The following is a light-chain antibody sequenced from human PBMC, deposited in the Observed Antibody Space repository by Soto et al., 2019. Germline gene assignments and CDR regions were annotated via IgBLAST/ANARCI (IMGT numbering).Light chain of an antibody. CDR2: DVH. J-gene: IGLJ1*01. V-gene: IGLV2-14*03. CDR1: SSDVGCYNH. CDR3: SSYTNTTLYV. Sequence: QSVLTQPASVSGSPGQWSTISCIGSSSDVGCYNHVSWFQQHPGKAPKLIIYDVHTRPSGVSDRFSGSKSGNTGSLTISGLQAEDEADYYCSSYTNTTLYVFGGGTKLTVL.